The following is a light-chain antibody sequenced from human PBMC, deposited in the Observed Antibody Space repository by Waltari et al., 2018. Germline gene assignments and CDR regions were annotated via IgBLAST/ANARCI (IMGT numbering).Light chain of an antibody. CDR3: AAWDDSLNGRV. CDR1: SSNIGRNG. J-gene: IGLJ3*02. Sequence: QSVLPQPPSASGTPGPGVPVSCSRSSSNIGRNGVSWYQQVPGTAPKLLIHTDNQRPSGVPDRFSGSKSGTSASLAISGLQSEDEAHYYCAAWDDSLNGRVFGGGTKVTVL. V-gene: IGLV1-44*01. CDR2: TDN.